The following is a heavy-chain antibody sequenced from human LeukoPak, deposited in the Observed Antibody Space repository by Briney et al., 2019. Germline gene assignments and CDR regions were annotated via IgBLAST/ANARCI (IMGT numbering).Heavy chain of an antibody. CDR1: GGSISSYY. J-gene: IGHJ4*02. D-gene: IGHD5-24*01. Sequence: SETLSLTCTVSGGSISSYYWNWIRQPPGKGLEWIGYIYTSGSTNYNPSLKSRVTISVDTSKNQFSLKLSSVTAADTAVYYCARGYNYGQPLDYWGQGTLVTVSS. CDR2: IYTSGST. V-gene: IGHV4-4*09. CDR3: ARGYNYGQPLDY.